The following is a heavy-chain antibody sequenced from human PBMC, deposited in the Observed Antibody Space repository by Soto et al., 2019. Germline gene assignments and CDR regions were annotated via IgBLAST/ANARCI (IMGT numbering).Heavy chain of an antibody. CDR1: GGSFSGYY. CDR2: INHSGST. D-gene: IGHD5-18*01. CDR3: AGGRIQLWQNYFDY. Sequence: SETLSLTCAVYGGSFSGYYWSWIRQPPGKGLEWIGEINHSGSTNYNPSLKSRVTISVDTSKNQFSLKLSSVTAADTAVYYCAGGRIQLWQNYFDYWGQGTLVTVSS. V-gene: IGHV4-34*01. J-gene: IGHJ4*02.